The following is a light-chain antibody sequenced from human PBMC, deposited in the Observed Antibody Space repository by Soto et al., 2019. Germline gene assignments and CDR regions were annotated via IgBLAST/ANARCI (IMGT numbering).Light chain of an antibody. Sequence: DIQMTQSPSTLSASVGDRVTITCRASQSISSWLAWYQQKPGKAPKLLIYDASSLESGVQSRFSGSGYGTEFTLTISSLLPDDFATYYCKQCSSYPWTVGQGTKVDI. CDR1: QSISSW. CDR3: KQCSSYPWT. J-gene: IGKJ1*01. CDR2: DAS. V-gene: IGKV1-5*01.